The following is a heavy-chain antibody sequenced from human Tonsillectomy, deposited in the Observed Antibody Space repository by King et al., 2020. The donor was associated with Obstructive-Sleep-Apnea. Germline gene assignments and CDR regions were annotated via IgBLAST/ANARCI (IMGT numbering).Heavy chain of an antibody. CDR2: FKSKNDGGTT. D-gene: IGHD3-3*01. J-gene: IGHJ4*02. CDR1: GFTFSNAW. Sequence: VQLVESGGGLVKPGGSLRLSCAASGFTFSNAWRSWVRQAPRKGLEWVGRFKSKNDGGTTYYAAPVKGRFTISRDDSKNTPYLQMNSLKTEDTAVYYCTASVFWSGYYRGYWGQGTLVTVSS. CDR3: TASVFWSGYYRGY. V-gene: IGHV3-15*01.